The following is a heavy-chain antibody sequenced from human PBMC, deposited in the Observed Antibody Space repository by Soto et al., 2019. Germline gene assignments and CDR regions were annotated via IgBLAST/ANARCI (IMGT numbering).Heavy chain of an antibody. V-gene: IGHV1-2*04. Sequence: QVQLVQSGAEVKKPGASVKVSCKASGYTFTGYYMHWVRQAPGQGLEWMGRINPDSGGTNYAQKFQGWVAVTGDTSVSTAYIAVSRLGSDDTAVDYCARARYIDYGDYDYWGQGTLVTVSS. CDR1: GYTFTGYY. J-gene: IGHJ4*02. CDR3: ARARYIDYGDYDY. D-gene: IGHD4-17*01. CDR2: INPDSGGT.